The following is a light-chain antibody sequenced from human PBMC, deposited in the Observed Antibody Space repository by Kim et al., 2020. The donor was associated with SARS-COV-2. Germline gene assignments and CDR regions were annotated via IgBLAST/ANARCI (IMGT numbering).Light chain of an antibody. Sequence: ASVGDRVTITCQASQYIYNYLNWYQQKPGKAPKLLIYDASNLETGVPSRFSGSGSGTDFTFTISSLQPEDIATYYCQQYDNLPITFGQGTRLEIK. J-gene: IGKJ5*01. V-gene: IGKV1-33*01. CDR2: DAS. CDR1: QYIYNY. CDR3: QQYDNLPIT.